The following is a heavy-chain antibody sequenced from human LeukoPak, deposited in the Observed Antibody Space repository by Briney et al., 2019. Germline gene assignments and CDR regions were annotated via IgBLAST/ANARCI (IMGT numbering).Heavy chain of an antibody. J-gene: IGHJ6*03. V-gene: IGHV3-21*01. CDR1: GFTFSSYS. CDR3: ARDLEMATDYMDV. Sequence: KSGGPLRLSCAASGFTFSSYSMNWVRQAPGKGLEWVSSISSSSSYIYYADSVKGRFTISRDNAKNSLYLQMNSLRAEDTAVYYCARDLEMATDYMDVWGKGTTVTVSS. CDR2: ISSSSSYI. D-gene: IGHD5-24*01.